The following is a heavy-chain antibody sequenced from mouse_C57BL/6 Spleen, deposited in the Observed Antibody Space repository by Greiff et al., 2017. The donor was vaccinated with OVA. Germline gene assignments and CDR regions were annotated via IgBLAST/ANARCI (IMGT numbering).Heavy chain of an antibody. CDR3: ALGMRQTRVYFDY. CDR2: INPNYGTT. CDR1: GYSFTDYN. Sequence: VQLQQPGPELVKPGASVKISCKASGYSFTDYNMNWVKQSNGKSLEWIGVINPNYGTTSYNQKFKGKATLTVDQSSSTAYMQLNSLTSEDSAVYYCALGMRQTRVYFDYWGQGTTLTVSS. D-gene: IGHD3-3*01. V-gene: IGHV1-39*01. J-gene: IGHJ2*01.